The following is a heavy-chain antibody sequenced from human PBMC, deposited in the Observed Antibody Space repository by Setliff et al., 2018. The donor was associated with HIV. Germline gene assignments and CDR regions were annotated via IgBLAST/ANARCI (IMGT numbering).Heavy chain of an antibody. V-gene: IGHV3-21*01. J-gene: IGHJ5*02. Sequence: GGSLRLSCADSGFTFTTYSMNWVRQAPGKGLEWVSSISSSSTYIDYADSVKGRFTISRDNAKNSLYLQINSLRAEDTAVYYCARDLRYPGVSWGQGTLVTVSS. D-gene: IGHD1-20*01. CDR1: GFTFTTYS. CDR3: ARDLRYPGVS. CDR2: ISSSSTYI.